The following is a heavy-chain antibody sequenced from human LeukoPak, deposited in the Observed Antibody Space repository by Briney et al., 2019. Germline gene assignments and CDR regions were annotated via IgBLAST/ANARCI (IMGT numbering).Heavy chain of an antibody. V-gene: IGHV1-8*01. CDR2: MNPNSGNT. CDR3: ARVIVVVPGAKVWFDP. Sequence: GASVKVSCKASGYTFTSYDISWVRQATGQGLEWMGWMNPNSGNTGYGRKFQGRVTMTRNTSISTAYMELSSLRSEDTAVYYCARVIVVVPGAKVWFDPWGQGTLVTVSS. J-gene: IGHJ5*02. CDR1: GYTFTSYD. D-gene: IGHD2-2*01.